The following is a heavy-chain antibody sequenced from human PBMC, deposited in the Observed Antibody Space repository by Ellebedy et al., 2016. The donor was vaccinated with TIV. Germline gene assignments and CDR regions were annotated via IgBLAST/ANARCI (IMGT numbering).Heavy chain of an antibody. CDR2: IYSGGST. D-gene: IGHD2-21*02. V-gene: IGHV3-23*03. Sequence: PGGSLRLSCAASGFTFSSYAMSWVRQAPGKGLEWVSVIYSGGSTYYADSVKGRFTISRDNSKNTLFLQMNSLRAEDTAVYYCARGPDCGGDCIDYGMDVWGQGTTVTVSS. CDR3: ARGPDCGGDCIDYGMDV. J-gene: IGHJ6*02. CDR1: GFTFSSYA.